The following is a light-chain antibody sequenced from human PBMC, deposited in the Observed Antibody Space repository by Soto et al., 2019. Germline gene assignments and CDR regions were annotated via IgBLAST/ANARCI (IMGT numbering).Light chain of an antibody. CDR3: IQFSRFPRT. V-gene: IGKV2-24*01. J-gene: IGKJ1*01. CDR1: QSLVYSDGNTY. CDR2: QVS. Sequence: VLTQTPLSSPVTLGQPASISCRSSQSLVYSDGNTYLSWLQQRPGQPPSLLISQVSNRFSGVPDRVSGSGAGTDFTLTIIRVEAEDVGVDSCIQFSRFPRTFGQGTKVEIK.